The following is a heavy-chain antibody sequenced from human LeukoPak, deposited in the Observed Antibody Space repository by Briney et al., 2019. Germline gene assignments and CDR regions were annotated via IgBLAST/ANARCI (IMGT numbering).Heavy chain of an antibody. Sequence: SETLSLTCAVSGGSISNWWSWVRQPPGKGLEWIGEVYHGGTTNYNPSLKSRVTISVDTSKNQFSLKLSSVTAADTAVYYCARVPVTTVPYYYYGMDVWGQGTTVTVSS. J-gene: IGHJ6*02. CDR3: ARVPVTTVPYYYYGMDV. D-gene: IGHD4-17*01. V-gene: IGHV4-4*02. CDR1: GGSISNW. CDR2: VYHGGTT.